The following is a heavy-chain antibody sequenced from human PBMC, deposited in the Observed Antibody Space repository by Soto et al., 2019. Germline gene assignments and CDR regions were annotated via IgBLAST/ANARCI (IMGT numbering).Heavy chain of an antibody. CDR1: GGSISSGGYS. Sequence: TLSLTCTVSGGSISSGGYSWSWIRQPPGKGLEWLAVIYWDNDKRSSPSLKSRLTITKDTSKNQVVLTMTNMDPVDTATYYCAHSYKSSAYYLFDYWGQGTLVTVSS. CDR2: IYWDNDK. CDR3: AHSYKSSAYYLFDY. J-gene: IGHJ4*02. D-gene: IGHD3-22*01. V-gene: IGHV2-5*08.